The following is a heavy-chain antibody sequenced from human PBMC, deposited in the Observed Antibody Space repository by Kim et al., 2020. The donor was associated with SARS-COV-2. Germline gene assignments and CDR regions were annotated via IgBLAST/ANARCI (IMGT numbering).Heavy chain of an antibody. J-gene: IGHJ3*02. D-gene: IGHD1-1*01. CDR1: GYSFTSYW. V-gene: IGHV5-51*01. CDR2: IYPGDSDT. Sequence: GESLKISCKGSGYSFTSYWIGWVRQMPGKGLEWMGIIYPGDSDTRYSPSFQGQVTISADKSISTAHLQWSSLKASDTAMYYCARPVQLERGESDAFDIWGQGTMVTVSS. CDR3: ARPVQLERGESDAFDI.